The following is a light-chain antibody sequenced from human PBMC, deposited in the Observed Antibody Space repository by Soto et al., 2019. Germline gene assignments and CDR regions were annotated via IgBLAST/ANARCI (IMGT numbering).Light chain of an antibody. V-gene: IGLV2-14*01. CDR1: SSDVGGYKY. Sequence: QSVLTQPASVSGSPGQSITISCTGTSSDVGGYKYVSWHQQHPGKAPKLMIYEVSNRPSGVSNRFSGSKSGNTASLTISGLQAEDEADYYCGSYTKSSSTLYVFGTGTKVTVL. CDR2: EVS. J-gene: IGLJ1*01. CDR3: GSYTKSSSTLYV.